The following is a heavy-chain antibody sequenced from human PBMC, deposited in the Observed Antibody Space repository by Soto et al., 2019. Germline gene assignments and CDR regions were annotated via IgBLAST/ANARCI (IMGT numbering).Heavy chain of an antibody. D-gene: IGHD6-13*01. J-gene: IGHJ3*02. CDR3: AREVAADGTFREDVFDI. V-gene: IGHV1-3*01. Sequence: GASVKVSCKASGYTFTSYAMHWVRQAPGQRLEWMGWINAGNGNTKYSQKFQGRVTITADESTITAYMELSSLKYDDTAIYYCAREVAADGTFREDVFDIWGQGTMVTVSS. CDR2: INAGNGNT. CDR1: GYTFTSYA.